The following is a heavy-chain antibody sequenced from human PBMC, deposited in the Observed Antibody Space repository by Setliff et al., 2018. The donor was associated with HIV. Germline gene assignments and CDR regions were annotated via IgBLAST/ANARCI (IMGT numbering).Heavy chain of an antibody. D-gene: IGHD4-17*01. CDR2: AYHSGTT. Sequence: NPSETLSLTCAVSGDSISRAYYWAWLRQSPGKGLEWIGSAYHSGTTYYNPSLNSRVTISVDTSKNQFSLNLRSVTASDTAVYYCARGPYGDPWKLFDPWGQGLLVTVSS. V-gene: IGHV4-38-2*01. CDR1: GDSISRAYY. CDR3: ARGPYGDPWKLFDP. J-gene: IGHJ5*02.